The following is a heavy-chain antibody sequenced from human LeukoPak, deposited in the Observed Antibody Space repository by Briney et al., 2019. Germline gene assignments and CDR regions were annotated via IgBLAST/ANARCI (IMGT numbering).Heavy chain of an antibody. D-gene: IGHD6-13*01. Sequence: GGSLRLSCAASGFTFSSYGMHWVRQAPGKGLEWVAVIWYDGSNKYYADSVKGRFTISRDNAKNSLYLQMNSLRAEDTAVYYCARDPAPYSSSWFFDYWGQGTLITVSS. CDR1: GFTFSSYG. V-gene: IGHV3-33*01. J-gene: IGHJ4*02. CDR2: IWYDGSNK. CDR3: ARDPAPYSSSWFFDY.